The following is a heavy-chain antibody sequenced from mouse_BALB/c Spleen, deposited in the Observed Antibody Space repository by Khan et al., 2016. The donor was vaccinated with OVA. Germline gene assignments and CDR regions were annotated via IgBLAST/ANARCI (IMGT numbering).Heavy chain of an antibody. V-gene: IGHV1-7*01. D-gene: IGHD1-1*01. J-gene: IGHJ2*01. CDR2: INPSTAYT. Sequence: VQLQQSGAELAKPGASVKMSCKASGYIFINYWILWVKQRPGQGLEWIGYINPSTAYTEYNQNFKDKATLTADKSSSTAYMQLSSLTSEDSAVYYCARRGLRWDFDYWGQGTTLTVSS. CDR3: ARRGLRWDFDY. CDR1: GYIFINYW.